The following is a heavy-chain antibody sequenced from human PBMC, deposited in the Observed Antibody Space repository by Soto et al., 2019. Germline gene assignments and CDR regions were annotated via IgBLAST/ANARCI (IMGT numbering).Heavy chain of an antibody. D-gene: IGHD4-17*01. CDR3: AREGRLTVTTKAFDY. J-gene: IGHJ4*02. CDR1: GFTFSSYS. V-gene: IGHV3-48*01. Sequence: PGGSLRLSCAASGFTFSSYSMNWVRQAPGKGREWVSYISSSSSTIYYADSVKGRFTISRDNAKNSLYLQMNSLRAEDTAVYYCAREGRLTVTTKAFDYWGQGTLVTVSS. CDR2: ISSSSSTI.